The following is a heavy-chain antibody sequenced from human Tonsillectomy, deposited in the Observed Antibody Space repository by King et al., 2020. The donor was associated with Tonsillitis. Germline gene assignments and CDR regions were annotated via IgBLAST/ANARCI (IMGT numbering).Heavy chain of an antibody. J-gene: IGHJ5*02. V-gene: IGHV4-61*02. D-gene: IGHD6-13*01. Sequence: VQLQESGPGLVKPSQTLSLTCTVSGGSISSGSYYWSWIRQPAGKGLEWIGRIDTSGSTNYNPSLKSRVTISVDTSKNQFSLKLSSVTAADTAVYYCARCTAAGTKGGYWFDPWGQGTLVTVSS. CDR2: IDTSGST. CDR1: GGSISSGSYY. CDR3: ARCTAAGTKGGYWFDP.